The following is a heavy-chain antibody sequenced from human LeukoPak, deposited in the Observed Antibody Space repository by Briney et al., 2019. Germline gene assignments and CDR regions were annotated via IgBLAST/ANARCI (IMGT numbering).Heavy chain of an antibody. CDR3: ARGSIAVAVPYLGY. CDR2: ISSSSSYI. V-gene: IGHV3-21*01. Sequence: GGSLRLSCAASGFTFSSYSMNWVRQAPGKGLEWVSSISSSSSYIYYAGSVKGRFTISRDNAKNSLYLQMNSLRAEDTAVYYCARGSIAVAVPYLGYWGQGTLVTVSS. D-gene: IGHD6-19*01. J-gene: IGHJ4*02. CDR1: GFTFSSYS.